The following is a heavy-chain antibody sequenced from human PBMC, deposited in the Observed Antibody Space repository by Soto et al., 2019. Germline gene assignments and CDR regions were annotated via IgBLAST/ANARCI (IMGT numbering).Heavy chain of an antibody. CDR1: GFTFNSLA. V-gene: IGHV3-23*01. D-gene: IGHD5-12*01. Sequence: PGGSLRLSCVASGFTFNSLAMSWVRQAPGKGLEWVSGISGSGATTYYADSVKGRFTISRDNSKSTLYLQMNSLRVDDTAVYYCAKSSKQLVSTACDYWGQGALVTVSS. CDR2: ISGSGATT. J-gene: IGHJ4*02. CDR3: AKSSKQLVSTACDY.